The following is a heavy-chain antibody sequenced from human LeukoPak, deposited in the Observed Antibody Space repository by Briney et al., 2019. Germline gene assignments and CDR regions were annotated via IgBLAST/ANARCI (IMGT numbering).Heavy chain of an antibody. Sequence: ASVKVSCKASGYTFTSYTMHWVRQAPGQRLEWMGWINAGNGNTKYSQKFQGRVTITRDTSASTAYMELSSLRSEDTAVYYCATTQYCSGGTCRGAFDFWGQGTTVTVSS. CDR3: ATTQYCSGGTCRGAFDF. V-gene: IGHV1-3*01. J-gene: IGHJ3*01. CDR2: INAGNGNT. CDR1: GYTFTSYT. D-gene: IGHD2-15*01.